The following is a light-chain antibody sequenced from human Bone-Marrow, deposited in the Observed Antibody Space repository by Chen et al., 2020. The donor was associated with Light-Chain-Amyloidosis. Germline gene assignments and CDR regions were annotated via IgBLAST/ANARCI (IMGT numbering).Light chain of an antibody. CDR1: QSVSIN. J-gene: IGKJ1*01. Sequence: EIVMTQSPATLSVSPGERATLSCSASQSVSINLAWYQQKPGQAPRLLIYGASTRATGIPARFSGSGSGTEFTLTISSLQSEDFAVYYCQHYNNWPPRTFGQWTKLEIK. V-gene: IGKV3-15*01. CDR3: QHYNNWPPRT. CDR2: GAS.